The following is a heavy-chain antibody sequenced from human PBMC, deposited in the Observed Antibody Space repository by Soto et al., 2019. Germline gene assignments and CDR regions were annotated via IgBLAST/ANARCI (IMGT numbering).Heavy chain of an antibody. Sequence: SETLSLTCTVSGGSISSYYWSWIRQPPGKGLEWIGYIYYSGSTNYNPSLKSRVTISVDTSKNQFSLKLSSVTAADTAVYYCAGGLLWLGESDRGHEYYSSYYYMDVWAKGTTVTVSS. CDR1: GGSISSYY. CDR2: IYYSGST. V-gene: IGHV4-59*01. J-gene: IGHJ6*03. CDR3: AGGLLWLGESDRGHEYYSSYYYMDV. D-gene: IGHD3-10*01.